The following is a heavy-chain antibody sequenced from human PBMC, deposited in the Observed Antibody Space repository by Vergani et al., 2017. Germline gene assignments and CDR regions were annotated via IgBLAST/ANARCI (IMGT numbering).Heavy chain of an antibody. D-gene: IGHD6-19*01. CDR1: GFTFSSYA. V-gene: IGHV3-23*01. CDR2: ISGSGGST. Sequence: EVQLLEPGGGLVQPGGSLRLSCAASGFTFSSYAMSWVRQAPGKGLEWVSDISGSGGSTYYADSVKGRFTISRDKSKNTLYLQMNSLRAEDTAVYYCAKVVSGWVYRDQLSNWFDPWGQGTLVTVSS. CDR3: AKVVSGWVYRDQLSNWFDP. J-gene: IGHJ5*02.